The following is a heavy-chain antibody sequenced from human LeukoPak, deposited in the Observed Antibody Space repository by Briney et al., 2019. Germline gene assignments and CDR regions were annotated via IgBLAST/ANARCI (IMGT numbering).Heavy chain of an antibody. CDR2: IYNSGST. CDR3: TRDRELGF. CDR1: GGSISIYY. Sequence: ETLSLTCTVSGGSISIYYWNWIRQPPGKGLEWIGSIYNSGSTTYNPSLKSRVTTSGDTSKNQFSLRLSSVTAADTAVYYCTRDRELGFWGQGTLVTVSS. J-gene: IGHJ4*02. V-gene: IGHV4-59*01. D-gene: IGHD1-26*01.